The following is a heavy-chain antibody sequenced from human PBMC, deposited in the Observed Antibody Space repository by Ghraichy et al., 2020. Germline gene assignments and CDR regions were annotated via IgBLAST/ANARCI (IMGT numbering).Heavy chain of an antibody. Sequence: ASVKVSCKASGYTFTSYGISWVRQAPGQGLEWMGWISAYNGNTNYAQKLQGRVTMTTDTSTSTAYMELRSLRSDDTAVYYCAREGGVMITFGGVIALDYWGQGTLVTVSS. J-gene: IGHJ4*02. CDR2: ISAYNGNT. V-gene: IGHV1-18*01. CDR1: GYTFTSYG. D-gene: IGHD3-16*02. CDR3: AREGGVMITFGGVIALDY.